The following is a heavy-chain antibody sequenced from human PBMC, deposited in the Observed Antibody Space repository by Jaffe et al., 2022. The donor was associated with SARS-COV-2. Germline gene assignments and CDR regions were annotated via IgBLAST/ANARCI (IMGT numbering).Heavy chain of an antibody. CDR3: AKKRIGSYTFDY. CDR1: GFTFINYA. J-gene: IGHJ4*02. V-gene: IGHV3-23*04. D-gene: IGHD1-26*01. Sequence: EVQLVESGGGLVQPGGSLRLSCAASGFTFINYAMNWVRQAPGKGLEWVSAISGSGSSTYYAASVKGRFTISRDNSQNTLYLQMNSLRAEDTAVYYCAKKRIGSYTFDYWGQGTLVTVSS. CDR2: ISGSGSST.